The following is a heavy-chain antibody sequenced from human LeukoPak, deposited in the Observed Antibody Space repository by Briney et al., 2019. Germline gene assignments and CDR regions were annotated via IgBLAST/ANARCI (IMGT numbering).Heavy chain of an antibody. J-gene: IGHJ4*02. Sequence: PSETLSLTCTVSGGSISGSSYYWGWIRQPPGKGLEWIGSIYYSGSTYYNPSLKSRVTISVDTSKNQFSLKLSSVTAADTAVYYCARGLIGYSSGWGYFDHWGQGTLVTVSS. V-gene: IGHV4-39*01. D-gene: IGHD6-19*01. CDR1: GGSISGSSYY. CDR3: ARGLIGYSSGWGYFDH. CDR2: IYYSGST.